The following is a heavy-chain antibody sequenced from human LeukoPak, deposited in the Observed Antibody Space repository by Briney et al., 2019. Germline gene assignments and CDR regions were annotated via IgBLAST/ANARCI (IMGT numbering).Heavy chain of an antibody. V-gene: IGHV3-11*01. D-gene: IGHD6-13*01. CDR3: AREQGSIAAAGYLDY. CDR2: ISSSGSTI. CDR1: GVTFSDYY. Sequence: GGSLRLSCAASGVTFSDYYMSWSRQAPGKGLEGGSYISSSGSTIYYADSVKGRFTISRDNAKNSLYLQMNSLRAEDTAVYYCAREQGSIAAAGYLDYWGQGTLVTVPS. J-gene: IGHJ4*02.